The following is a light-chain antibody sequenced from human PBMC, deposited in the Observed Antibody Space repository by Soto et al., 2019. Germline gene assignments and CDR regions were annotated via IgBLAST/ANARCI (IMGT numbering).Light chain of an antibody. CDR1: QSIGTW. Sequence: DIQVTQSPATLSAFVGDRVTISCRARQSIGTWLAWYQQKPGKAPKLLIYDASTLEGGVPSRFSGSGSGTEFTLTISSLQPEDVATYYCQEYNSYPVSFGQGTRLDI. CDR2: DAS. CDR3: QEYNSYPVS. V-gene: IGKV1-5*01. J-gene: IGKJ5*01.